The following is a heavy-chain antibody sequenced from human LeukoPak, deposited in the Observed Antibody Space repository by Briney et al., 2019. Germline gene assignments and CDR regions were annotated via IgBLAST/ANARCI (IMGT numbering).Heavy chain of an antibody. CDR1: GFTFSSYA. Sequence: GGSLRLSCAASGFTFSSYAISWVRQAPGKGLEWVSALDGSGFFTVYGDSVKGRFTISRDNSKNTVYLQMRSLRAEDTAVYYCAKDSSSSVEIDYWGQGTLVTVSS. V-gene: IGHV3-23*01. J-gene: IGHJ4*02. D-gene: IGHD6-13*01. CDR2: LDGSGFFT. CDR3: AKDSSSSVEIDY.